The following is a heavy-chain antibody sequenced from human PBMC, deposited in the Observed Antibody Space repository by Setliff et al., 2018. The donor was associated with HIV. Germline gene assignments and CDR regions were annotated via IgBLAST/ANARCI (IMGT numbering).Heavy chain of an antibody. Sequence: AASVKVSCKASGYSFTAYGISWVRQAPGQGLEWMGGIIPMFGIEKYAQKFQGRVKITADESTTTAYMELSSLRSEDTALYYCARGANILIRTDYYYHMDVWGKGTTVTVSS. CDR2: IIPMFGIE. D-gene: IGHD3-16*01. V-gene: IGHV1-69*13. CDR1: GYSFTAYG. CDR3: ARGANILIRTDYYYHMDV. J-gene: IGHJ6*03.